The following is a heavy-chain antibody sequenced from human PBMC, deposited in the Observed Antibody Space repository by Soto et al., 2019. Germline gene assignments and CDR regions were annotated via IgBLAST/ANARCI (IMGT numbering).Heavy chain of an antibody. V-gene: IGHV1-69*01. CDR2: IIPIFGTA. Sequence: QVQLVQSGAEVKKPGSSVKVSCKASGGTFSSYAISWVRQAPGQGLEWMGGIIPIFGTANYAQKFQGRVTMTADESTRTAYMELSSLRSEDTAGYYCARARVVAAAKYYYYGMDVWGQGTTVTVSS. CDR3: ARARVVAAAKYYYYGMDV. D-gene: IGHD2-15*01. CDR1: GGTFSSYA. J-gene: IGHJ6*02.